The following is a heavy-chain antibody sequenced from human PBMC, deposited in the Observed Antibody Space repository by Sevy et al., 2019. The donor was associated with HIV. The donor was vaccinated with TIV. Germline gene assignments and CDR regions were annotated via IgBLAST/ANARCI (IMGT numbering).Heavy chain of an antibody. CDR2: IIPIFGTA. J-gene: IGHJ6*03. V-gene: IGHV1-69*06. CDR3: ATLGGYSYGSAYYYYYYMDV. CDR1: GGTFSSYA. Sequence: ASVKVSCKASGGTFSSYAISWVRQAPGQGLEWMGGIIPIFGTANYAQKFQGRVTITADKSTSTAYMELSSLGSEDTAVYYCATLGGYSYGSAYYYYYYMDVWGKGTTVTVSS. D-gene: IGHD5-18*01.